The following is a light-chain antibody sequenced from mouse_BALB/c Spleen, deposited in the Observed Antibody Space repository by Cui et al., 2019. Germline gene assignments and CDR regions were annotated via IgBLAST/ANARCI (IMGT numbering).Light chain of an antibody. J-gene: IGKJ1*01. CDR2: LTS. Sequence: QIVLTQPPALMSASLGEKVTMTCSASSSVSYMYWYQQKPRSSPKPWIYLTSNLASGVPARFSGSGSGTSYSLTISSMEAEDAATYYCQQWSSNPRTFGGGTKLEIK. CDR3: QQWSSNPRT. CDR1: SSVSY. V-gene: IGKV4-68*01.